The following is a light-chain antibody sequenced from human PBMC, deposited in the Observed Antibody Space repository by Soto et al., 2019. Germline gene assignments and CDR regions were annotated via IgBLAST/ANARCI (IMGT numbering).Light chain of an antibody. V-gene: IGKV3-20*01. CDR2: GAS. CDR3: QQYGSSPWT. CDR1: QSVSNN. Sequence: EGVLTQSPGALSLSPVERATLSCMASQSVSNNLAWYQQKPGQAPRLLIYGASSRATGIPDRFSGSGSGTDFTLTISRLEPEDFAVYYCQQYGSSPWTFGQGTKVDI. J-gene: IGKJ1*01.